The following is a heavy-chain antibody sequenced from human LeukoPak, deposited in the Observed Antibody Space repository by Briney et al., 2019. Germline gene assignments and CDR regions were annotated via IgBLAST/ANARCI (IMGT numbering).Heavy chain of an antibody. Sequence: SETLSLTCTLPGGSMSTYYWSWIRQPPGKGLEWIGYINHSGTTNYNPSLKSRVTLSVDTSTNQFSLRLTSVTAADTAVYYCARARGYSYASVHYYFDSWGQGTLVTVSS. CDR1: GGSMSTYY. J-gene: IGHJ4*02. D-gene: IGHD5-18*01. V-gene: IGHV4-59*01. CDR2: INHSGTT. CDR3: ARARGYSYASVHYYFDS.